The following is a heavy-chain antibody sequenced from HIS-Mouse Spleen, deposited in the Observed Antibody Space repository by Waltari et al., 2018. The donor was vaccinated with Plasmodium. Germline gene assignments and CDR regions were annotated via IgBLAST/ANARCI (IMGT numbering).Heavy chain of an antibody. CDR2: IIPILGIA. Sequence: QVQLVQSGAEVKTPGSSVKVSCKSSVAAFISYAISWVRRAPGQGLEWMGRIIPILGIANYAQKFQGRVTITADKSTSTAYMELSSLRSEDTAVYYCARDEYSSSSFAFDIWGQGTMVTVSS. J-gene: IGHJ3*02. V-gene: IGHV1-69*04. CDR3: ARDEYSSSSFAFDI. CDR1: VAAFISYA. D-gene: IGHD6-6*01.